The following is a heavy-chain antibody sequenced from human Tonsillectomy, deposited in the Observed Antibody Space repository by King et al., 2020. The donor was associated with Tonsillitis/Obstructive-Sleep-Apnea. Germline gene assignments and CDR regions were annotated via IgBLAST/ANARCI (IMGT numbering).Heavy chain of an antibody. CDR3: VRDTGGYYASGGYYYYGMDV. D-gene: IGHD3-10*01. CDR1: GFTFSDYY. Sequence: VQLVESGGGFVKPGGSLRLSCAASGFTFSDYYMSWIRQAPGKGLEWVSYIGLSSHYINYADSVKGRFTVSRDNAKNSLYLQLNSLRAEDTAVYYCVRDTGGYYASGGYYYYGMDVWGQGTTVTVSS. J-gene: IGHJ6*02. CDR2: IGLSSHYI. V-gene: IGHV3-11*06.